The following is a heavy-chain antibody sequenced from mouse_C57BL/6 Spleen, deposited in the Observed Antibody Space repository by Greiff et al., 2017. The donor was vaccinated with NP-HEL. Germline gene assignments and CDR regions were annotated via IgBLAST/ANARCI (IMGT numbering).Heavy chain of an antibody. Sequence: EVRLVESGGGLVKPGGSLKLSCAASGFTFSSYAMSWVRQTPEKRLEWVATISDGGSYTYYPDNVKGRFTISRDNAKNNLYLQMSHLKSEDTAMYYCARDYDGYYGVLAYWGQGTLVTVSA. J-gene: IGHJ3*01. V-gene: IGHV5-4*01. CDR2: ISDGGSYT. D-gene: IGHD2-3*01. CDR1: GFTFSSYA. CDR3: ARDYDGYYGVLAY.